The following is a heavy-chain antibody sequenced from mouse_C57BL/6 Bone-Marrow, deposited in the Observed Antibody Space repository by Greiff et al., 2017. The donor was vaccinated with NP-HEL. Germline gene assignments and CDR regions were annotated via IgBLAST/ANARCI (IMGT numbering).Heavy chain of an antibody. CDR3: ARESPYSNFPWFAY. CDR2: ISDGGSYT. V-gene: IGHV5-4*01. Sequence: DVQLQESGGGLVKPGGSLKLSCAASGFTFSSYAMSWVRQTPEKRLEWVATISDGGSYTYYPDNVKGRFTISRDNAKNNLYLQMSHLKSEDTAMYYCARESPYSNFPWFAYWGQGTLVTVSA. J-gene: IGHJ3*01. D-gene: IGHD2-5*01. CDR1: GFTFSSYA.